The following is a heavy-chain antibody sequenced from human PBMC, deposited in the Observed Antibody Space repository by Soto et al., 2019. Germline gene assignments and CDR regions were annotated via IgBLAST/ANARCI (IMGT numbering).Heavy chain of an antibody. CDR1: GDSISRRSNY. V-gene: IGHV4-39*01. CDR3: ARRYPYGAYLESFDN. Sequence: QLQLQESGPGLVKPSETLSLTCNVSGDSISRRSNYWGWIRQPPGKGLEWIGSLDYRGRTYSNPSLESRVTISVDTSKNQFSLRLNFATAADRGVYYCARRYPYGAYLESFDNWGQGTLVTVSS. CDR2: LDYRGRT. D-gene: IGHD4-17*01. J-gene: IGHJ4*02.